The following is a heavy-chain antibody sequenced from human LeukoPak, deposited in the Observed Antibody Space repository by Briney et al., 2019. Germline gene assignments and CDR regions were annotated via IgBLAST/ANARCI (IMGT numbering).Heavy chain of an antibody. V-gene: IGHV5-51*01. CDR2: IYPGDSDT. CDR3: ARLRWVVVAATGADY. D-gene: IGHD2-15*01. Sequence: RGESLKISCQGSGYIFTSYWIGWVRQMPGKGLEWMGIIYPGDSDTRYSPSFQGQVTISADKSISTAYLQWTSLKASDTAMYYCARLRWVVVAATGADYWGQGTLVTVSS. CDR1: GYIFTSYW. J-gene: IGHJ4*02.